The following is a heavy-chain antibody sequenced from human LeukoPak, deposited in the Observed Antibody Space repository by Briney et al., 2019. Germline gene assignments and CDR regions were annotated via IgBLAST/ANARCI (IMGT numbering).Heavy chain of an antibody. CDR2: IRYDGSNK. V-gene: IGHV3-30*02. CDR1: GFTFSSYG. CDR3: AKGIYGDPRAFDC. Sequence: GGSLRLSCAASGFTFSSYGVHWVRQAPGKGLEWVAFIRYDGSNKYYADSVKGRFTISRDNAKNSLYLQMNSLRTEDTALYYCAKGIYGDPRAFDCWGQGTLVTVSS. J-gene: IGHJ4*02. D-gene: IGHD4-17*01.